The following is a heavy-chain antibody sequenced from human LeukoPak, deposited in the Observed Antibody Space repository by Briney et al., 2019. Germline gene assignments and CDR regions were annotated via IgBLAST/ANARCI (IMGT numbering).Heavy chain of an antibody. CDR3: ARTVGVYYYYYMDV. CDR1: GYTFTSYG. D-gene: IGHD4-17*01. J-gene: IGHJ6*03. V-gene: IGHV1-18*01. Sequence: ASVKVSCKASGYTFTSYGISWVRQAPGQGLEWMGWISAYNGNTNYAQKLQGRVTMTTDTSTSTAYMELSSLRSEDTAVYYCARTVGVYYYYYMDVWGKGTTVTVSS. CDR2: ISAYNGNT.